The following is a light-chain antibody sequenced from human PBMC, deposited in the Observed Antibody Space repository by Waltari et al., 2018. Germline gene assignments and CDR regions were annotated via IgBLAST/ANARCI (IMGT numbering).Light chain of an antibody. V-gene: IGKV3-11*01. Sequence: VLTQSPATLSLSPGAGATLSCRASQSIRTYLAWFQQRPGQAPRLLIYAAANSAAGVPARFSGSGSGTDFTLSISSLEPEDFAVYYCHQRGSWPITFGQGTRLEIK. CDR3: HQRGSWPIT. J-gene: IGKJ5*01. CDR1: QSIRTY. CDR2: AAA.